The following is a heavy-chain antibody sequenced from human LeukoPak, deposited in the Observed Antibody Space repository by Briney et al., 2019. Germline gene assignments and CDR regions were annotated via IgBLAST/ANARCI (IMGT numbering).Heavy chain of an antibody. CDR3: ARSVTYFDY. CDR1: GYNFASYW. Sequence: GESLKISCKGSGYNFASYWIAWVRQMPGKGPEWMGIIYPSDSDTRYSPSFQGHVTISADKSISTAYPQWSSLKASDTAMYYCARSVTYFDYWGQGTLATVSS. D-gene: IGHD4-17*01. CDR2: IYPSDSDT. V-gene: IGHV5-51*01. J-gene: IGHJ4*02.